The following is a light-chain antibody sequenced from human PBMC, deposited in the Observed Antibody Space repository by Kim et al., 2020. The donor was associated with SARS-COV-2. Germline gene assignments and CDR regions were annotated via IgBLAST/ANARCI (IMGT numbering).Light chain of an antibody. CDR1: QSANSN. V-gene: IGKV3-15*01. CDR2: DAS. Sequence: VSPGERATLSCRACQSANSNLAWYQQKPGQAPRLLIYDASTRATDIPARFSGSGSGTDFTLTISCLQSEDFAVYYCQQYDKWPLTFGGGTKVDIK. J-gene: IGKJ4*01. CDR3: QQYDKWPLT.